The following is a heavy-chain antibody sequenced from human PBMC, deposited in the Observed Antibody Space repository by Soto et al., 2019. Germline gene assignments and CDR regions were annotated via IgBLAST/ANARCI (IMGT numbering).Heavy chain of an antibody. CDR2: ISYDGSNK. D-gene: IGHD4-4*01. J-gene: IGHJ3*02. Sequence: QVQLVESGGGVVQPGRSLRLSCAASGFTFSSYGMHWVRQAPGKGLEWVAVISYDGSNKYYADSVKGRFTISRDNSKNTLHLQMNSLRAEDTAVYYCAKVGSNPKNIAFDIWGQGTMVTVSS. CDR1: GFTFSSYG. CDR3: AKVGSNPKNIAFDI. V-gene: IGHV3-30*18.